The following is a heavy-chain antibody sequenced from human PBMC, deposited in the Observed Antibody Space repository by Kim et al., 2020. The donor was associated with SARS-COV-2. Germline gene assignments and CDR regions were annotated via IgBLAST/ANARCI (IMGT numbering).Heavy chain of an antibody. CDR2: IYYSGST. V-gene: IGHV4-59*08. CDR1: GGSISSYY. J-gene: IGHJ3*02. CDR3: VRCGYSGYEGDAFDI. Sequence: SETLSLTCTVSGGSISSYYWSWIRQPPGKVLEWIGYIYYSGSTNYNPSLKSRVTISVDTSKKQFSLKLSSVTAADTALYYCVRCGYSGYEGDAFDIWSQGTMVTVAS. D-gene: IGHD5-12*01.